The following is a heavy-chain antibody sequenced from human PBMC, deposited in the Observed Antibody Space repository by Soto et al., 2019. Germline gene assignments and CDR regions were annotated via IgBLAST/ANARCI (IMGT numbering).Heavy chain of an antibody. D-gene: IGHD6-19*01. CDR1: GYTFTSYA. Sequence: ASVKVSCKASGYTFTSYAMHWVRQAPGQRLEWMGWINAGNGNTKYSQKFQGRVTITRDTSASTAYMERSSMRCEDTAVYDCARSAIAVAEFDYWGQGTLVTVSS. J-gene: IGHJ4*02. CDR3: ARSAIAVAEFDY. V-gene: IGHV1-3*01. CDR2: INAGNGNT.